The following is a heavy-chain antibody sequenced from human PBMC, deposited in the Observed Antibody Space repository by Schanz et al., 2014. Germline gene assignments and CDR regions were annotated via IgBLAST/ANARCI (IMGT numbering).Heavy chain of an antibody. CDR1: GFTFSDYY. V-gene: IGHV3-11*04. Sequence: QVQLVDSGGGLVKPGGSLRLSCAASGFTFSDYYMTWIRQAPGKGLEWVSDISDSGDSTHYADSVKGRFTISRDNAKIQLILQMNNLSAEYSGVYVCPKVAPAAAYLDSWGLGALVTVSS. CDR2: ISDSGDST. D-gene: IGHD2-2*01. CDR3: PKVAPAAAYLDS. J-gene: IGHJ4*02.